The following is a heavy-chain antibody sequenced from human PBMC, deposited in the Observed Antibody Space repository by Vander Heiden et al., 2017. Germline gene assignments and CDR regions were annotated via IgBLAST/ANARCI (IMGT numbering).Heavy chain of an antibody. V-gene: IGHV3-7*01. CDR2: IAQDGSVS. J-gene: IGHJ4*02. Sequence: EMHLLESGGGLVPLGGSLLVPCTATASIFSNYWMSWVRQAPGKGLEWVGNIAQDGSVSYYVDSVKGRFTISRDNAKNSLSLQMNSLRAEDTAVYYCARDKGGGNSPFDYWGQGTLVTVSS. D-gene: IGHD2-21*02. CDR3: ARDKGGGNSPFDY. CDR1: ASIFSNYW.